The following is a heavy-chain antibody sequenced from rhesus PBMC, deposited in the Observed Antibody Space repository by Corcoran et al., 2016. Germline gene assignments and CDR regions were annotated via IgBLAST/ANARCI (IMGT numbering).Heavy chain of an antibody. CDR1: VYSISSGYG. Sequence: QVQLQESGPGLVKPSEPLSLTCAVSVYSISSGYGWGWIRQPPVKGLDWIGQIYGGSGSTYYNPSRNSRVTVSKDTSKNQFSLKLCSVTAADTAVYYCARASYYYSGSYNYWVQGVLVTVSS. CDR2: IYGGSGST. J-gene: IGHJ4*01. D-gene: IGHD3-16*01. V-gene: IGHV4-127*01. CDR3: ARASYYYSGSYNY.